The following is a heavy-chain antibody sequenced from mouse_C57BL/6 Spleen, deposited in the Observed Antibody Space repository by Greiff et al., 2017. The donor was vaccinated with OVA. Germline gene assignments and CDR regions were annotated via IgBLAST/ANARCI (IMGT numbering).Heavy chain of an antibody. D-gene: IGHD2-3*01. CDR1: GYTFTDYY. CDR3: ARYHGYYWYFDV. V-gene: IGHV1-26*01. CDR2: INPNNGGT. J-gene: IGHJ1*03. Sequence: EVKLQQSGPELVKPGASVKISCKASGYTFTDYYMNWVKQSHGKSLEWIGDINPNNGGTSYNQKFKGKATLTVDKSSSTAYMELRSLTSEDSAVYYCARYHGYYWYFDVWGTGTTVTVSS.